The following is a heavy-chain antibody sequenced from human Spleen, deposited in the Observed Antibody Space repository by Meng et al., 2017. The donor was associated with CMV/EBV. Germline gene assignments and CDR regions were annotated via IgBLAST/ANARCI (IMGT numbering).Heavy chain of an antibody. V-gene: IGHV1-69*05. D-gene: IGHD4-11*01. CDR3: ARAPTATDNWLDP. CDR1: GGGFSTYG. Sequence: ASGGGFSTYGVRWLRQAPGQGLEWMGGIIPIRGSTNYAQKFQDRVTINTDASTTTAYLQLSSLRSEDTAVYYCARAPTATDNWLDPWGQGTLVTVSS. CDR2: IIPIRGST. J-gene: IGHJ5*02.